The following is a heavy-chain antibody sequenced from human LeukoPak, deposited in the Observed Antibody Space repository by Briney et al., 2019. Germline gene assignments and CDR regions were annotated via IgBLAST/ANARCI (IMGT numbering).Heavy chain of an antibody. CDR1: GYSISSGYFW. J-gene: IGHJ4*02. CDR3: AHSFWIRIAAAGNFDY. D-gene: IGHD6-13*01. Sequence: TLSLTCTVSGYSISSGYFWGWIRQPPGKALEWLALIYWNDDKRHSPSLKSRLTITKDTSKNQVVLTMTNMDPVDTATYYCAHSFWIRIAAAGNFDYWGQGTLVTVSS. V-gene: IGHV2-5*01. CDR2: IYWNDDK.